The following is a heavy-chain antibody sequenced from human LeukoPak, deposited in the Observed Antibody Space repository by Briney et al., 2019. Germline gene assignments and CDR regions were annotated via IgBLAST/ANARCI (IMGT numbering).Heavy chain of an antibody. D-gene: IGHD3-10*01. CDR1: GFSFSSYA. V-gene: IGHV3-23*01. Sequence: GGSLRLSCAASGFSFSSYAMSWVRQAPGKGLEWVSGISGSDISTYYADSAKGRFTISRDNSKNTLYLQMNSLRAEDTAVYYCAKDRSWYPYGFFDSWGQGTLVTVSS. CDR2: ISGSDIST. CDR3: AKDRSWYPYGFFDS. J-gene: IGHJ4*02.